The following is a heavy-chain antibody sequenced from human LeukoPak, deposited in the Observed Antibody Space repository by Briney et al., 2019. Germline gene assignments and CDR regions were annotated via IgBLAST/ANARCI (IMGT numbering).Heavy chain of an antibody. D-gene: IGHD3-22*01. Sequence: ASVKVSCKASGYTFTSYYMHWVRQAPGQGLEWMGIINPSGGSTSYAQKFQGRVTMTRDMSTSTVYMELSSLRSEDTAVYYCARSYRGRITMIVAPYYFDYWGQGTLVTVSS. CDR1: GYTFTSYY. V-gene: IGHV1-46*01. CDR3: ARSYRGRITMIVAPYYFDY. J-gene: IGHJ4*02. CDR2: INPSGGST.